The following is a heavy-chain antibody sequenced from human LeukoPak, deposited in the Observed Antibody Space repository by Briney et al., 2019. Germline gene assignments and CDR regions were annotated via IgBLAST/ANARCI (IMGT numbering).Heavy chain of an antibody. Sequence: GGSLRLSCAASGFTFSSYAMTWVRQAPGKGLEWVSTITDSGGGTYYADSVKGRFTISRDNSKNTLYLQMNSLRAEDTAVYYCAKASSSSYWGQGTLVTVSS. J-gene: IGHJ4*02. CDR1: GFTFSSYA. V-gene: IGHV3-23*01. CDR3: AKASSSSY. D-gene: IGHD6-6*01. CDR2: ITDSGGGT.